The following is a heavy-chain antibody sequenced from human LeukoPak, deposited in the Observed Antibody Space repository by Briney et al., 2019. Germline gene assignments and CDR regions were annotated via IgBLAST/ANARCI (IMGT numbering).Heavy chain of an antibody. CDR1: GFTFSSYA. V-gene: IGHV3-64*01. Sequence: GGSLRLSCAASGFTFSSYAMHWVRQAPGKGLEYVSAISSNGGSTYYANSVKGRFTISRDNSKNTLYLQMGSLRTEDMAVYYCARDSQGYDFWSGYLSPAGVGYYYGMDVWGQGTTVTVSS. J-gene: IGHJ6*02. D-gene: IGHD3-3*01. CDR2: ISSNGGST. CDR3: ARDSQGYDFWSGYLSPAGVGYYYGMDV.